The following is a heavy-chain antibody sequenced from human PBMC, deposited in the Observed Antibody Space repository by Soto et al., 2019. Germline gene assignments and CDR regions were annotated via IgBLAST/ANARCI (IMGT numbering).Heavy chain of an antibody. CDR3: AKEGLRFLEWLLSRGYFDY. J-gene: IGHJ4*02. D-gene: IGHD3-3*01. CDR1: GFTFSSYA. Sequence: EVQLLESGGGLVQPGGSLRLSCAASGFTFSSYAMSWVRQAPGKGLEWVSAISGSGGSTYYADSVKGRFTISRDNSKNTLYLQMNSLRAEDTAVYYCAKEGLRFLEWLLSRGYFDYWGQGTLVTVSS. V-gene: IGHV3-23*01. CDR2: ISGSGGST.